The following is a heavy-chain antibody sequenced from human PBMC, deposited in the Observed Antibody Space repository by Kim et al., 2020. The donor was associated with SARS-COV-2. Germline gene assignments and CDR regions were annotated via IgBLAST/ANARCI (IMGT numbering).Heavy chain of an antibody. V-gene: IGHV1-8*01. D-gene: IGHD3-3*01. CDR1: GYTFTSYD. Sequence: ASVKVSCKASGYTFTSYDINWVRQATGQGLEWMGWMNPNSGNTGYAQKFQGRVTMTRNTSISTAYMELSSLRSEDTAVYYCARAVRVSGFGVVIIRAYYMDVWGKGTTVTVSS. J-gene: IGHJ6*03. CDR3: ARAVRVSGFGVVIIRAYYMDV. CDR2: MNPNSGNT.